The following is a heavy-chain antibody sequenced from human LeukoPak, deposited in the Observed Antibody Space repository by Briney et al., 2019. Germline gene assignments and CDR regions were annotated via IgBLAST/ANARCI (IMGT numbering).Heavy chain of an antibody. D-gene: IGHD3-16*01. CDR2: IYSGGST. CDR3: ARDPQYWGRGAFDI. J-gene: IGHJ3*02. CDR1: GFTVSSNY. Sequence: GGSLRLSCAASGFTVSSNYMSWVRQAPGKGLEWVSVIYSGGSTYYADSVKGRFTISRDNSKNTLYLQMNGLRAEDTAVYYCARDPQYWGRGAFDIWGQGTMVTVSS. V-gene: IGHV3-66*01.